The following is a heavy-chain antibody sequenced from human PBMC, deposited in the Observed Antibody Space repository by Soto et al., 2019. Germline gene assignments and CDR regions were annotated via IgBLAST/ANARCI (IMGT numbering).Heavy chain of an antibody. CDR2: IYHSGST. J-gene: IGHJ4*02. CDR3: ARLHVRGIDY. V-gene: IGHV4-30-2*01. Sequence: QLQLQESGSGLVKTSQTLSLTCAVSGGSISSGGYYWSWIRQPPGKGLEWIGSIYHSGSTYYNPSLKSEVNIPVARSMNHLSLKLSSVTAADTAVYYCARLHVRGIDYGGRGTLVTVSS. CDR1: GGSISSGGYY. D-gene: IGHD3-10*02.